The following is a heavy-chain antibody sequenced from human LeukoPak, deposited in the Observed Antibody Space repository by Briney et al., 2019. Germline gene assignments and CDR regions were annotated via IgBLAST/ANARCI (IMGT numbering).Heavy chain of an antibody. CDR3: ARAGQQLYYYYGMDV. D-gene: IGHD6-13*01. Sequence: PGGSLRLSCAASGFTFSSYSMNWVRQAPGKGLVWVSRINSDGSSTSYADSVKGRFTISRDNAKNTLYLQMNSLRAEDTAVYYCARAGQQLYYYYGMDVWGQGTTVTVSS. V-gene: IGHV3-74*01. J-gene: IGHJ6*02. CDR2: INSDGSST. CDR1: GFTFSSYS.